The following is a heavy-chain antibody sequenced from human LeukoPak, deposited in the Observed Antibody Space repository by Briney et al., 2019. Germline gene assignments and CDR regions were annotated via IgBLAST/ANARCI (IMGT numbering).Heavy chain of an antibody. D-gene: IGHD3-3*01. Sequence: PGGPRKPSCEASGSTFSNYGISWSPQPPGKGLEWVANIKEDGSDKYYVDSLKGRFTISRDNAKNSLYLQMNSLRAEDTAVYYCAKDRTRQAYWGQGTLVTVSS. CDR3: AKDRTRQAY. V-gene: IGHV3-7*03. CDR2: IKEDGSDK. CDR1: GSTFSNYG. J-gene: IGHJ4*02.